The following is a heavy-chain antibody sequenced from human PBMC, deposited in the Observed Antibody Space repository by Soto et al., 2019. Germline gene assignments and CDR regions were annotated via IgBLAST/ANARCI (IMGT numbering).Heavy chain of an antibody. CDR2: IWYDGSNK. J-gene: IGHJ6*02. Sequence: QVQLVESGGGVVQPGRSLRLSCAASGFTFSSYGMHWVRQAPGKGLEWVAVIWYDGSNKYYADSVKGRFTFSRDNSKNTLYLQMNSLAAEDTAVYYCARDRYISSWSSYYYYYYDMDVWGQGTRVTVSS. CDR1: GFTFSSYG. D-gene: IGHD6-13*01. V-gene: IGHV3-33*01. CDR3: ARDRYISSWSSYYYYYYDMDV.